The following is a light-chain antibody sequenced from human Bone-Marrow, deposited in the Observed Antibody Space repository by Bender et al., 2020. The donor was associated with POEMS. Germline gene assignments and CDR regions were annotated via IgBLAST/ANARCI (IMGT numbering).Light chain of an antibody. CDR3: CSYAGTITPYV. Sequence: SALTQPASVSGSPGQSITISCTGTSSDVVGYNLVSWYQQHPGKAPKLMIYEGSKRPSGVSNRFSGSKSGNTASLTISGLQAEDEADYYCCSYAGTITPYVFGTGTKVSVL. CDR2: EGS. CDR1: SSDVVGYNL. J-gene: IGLJ1*01. V-gene: IGLV2-23*01.